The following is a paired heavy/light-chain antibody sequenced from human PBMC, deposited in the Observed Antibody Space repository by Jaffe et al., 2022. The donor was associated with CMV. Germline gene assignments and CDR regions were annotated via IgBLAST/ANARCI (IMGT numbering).Light chain of an antibody. CDR3: MQGTHWPPMYT. CDR1: QSLVYSDGNTY. J-gene: IGKJ2*01. V-gene: IGKV2-30*01. CDR2: KVS. Sequence: DVVMTQSPLSLPVTLGQPASISCRSSQSLVYSDGNTYLNWFQQRPGQSPRRLIYKVSNRDSGVPDRFSGSGSGTDFTLKISRVEAEDVGVYYCMQGTHWPPMYTFGQGTKLEIK.
Heavy chain of an antibody. CDR2: ISAYNGNT. J-gene: IGHJ4*02. CDR1: GYTFTSYG. CDR3: ARYNTVTMFLGVGEGDFDY. V-gene: IGHV1-18*01. Sequence: QVQLVQSGAEVKKPGASVKVSCKASGYTFTSYGISWVRQAPGQGLEWMGWISAYNGNTNYAQKLQGRVTMTTDTSTSTAYMELRSLRSDDTAVYYCARYNTVTMFLGVGEGDFDYWGQGTLVTVSS. D-gene: IGHD4-17*01.